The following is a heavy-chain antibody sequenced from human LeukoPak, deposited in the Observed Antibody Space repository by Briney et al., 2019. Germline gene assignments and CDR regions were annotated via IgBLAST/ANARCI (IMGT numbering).Heavy chain of an antibody. CDR1: GYTFTGYY. J-gene: IGHJ6*02. CDR3: ASLYGSGSTDYYYYGMDV. CDR2: INPNSGGT. D-gene: IGHD3-10*01. Sequence: GASVKVSRKASGYTFTGYYMHWVRQAPGQGLEWMGWINPNSGGTNYAQKFQGRVTMTRDTSISTAYMELSRLRSDNTAVYYCASLYGSGSTDYYYYGMDVWGQGTTVTVSS. V-gene: IGHV1-2*02.